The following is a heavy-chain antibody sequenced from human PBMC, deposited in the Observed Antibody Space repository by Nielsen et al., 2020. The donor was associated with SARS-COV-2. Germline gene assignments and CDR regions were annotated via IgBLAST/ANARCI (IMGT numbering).Heavy chain of an antibody. CDR3: ARNYDILTGSPYYYYYGMDV. J-gene: IGHJ6*02. CDR1: GFTFSSYS. Sequence: GGSLRLSCAASGFTFSSYSMNWVRQAPGKGLEWVSYISSSSSTIYYADSVKGRFTISRDNAKNSLYLQMNSLRAEDTAVYYCARNYDILTGSPYYYYYGMDVWGQGTTVTVSS. CDR2: ISSSSSTI. D-gene: IGHD3-9*01. V-gene: IGHV3-48*01.